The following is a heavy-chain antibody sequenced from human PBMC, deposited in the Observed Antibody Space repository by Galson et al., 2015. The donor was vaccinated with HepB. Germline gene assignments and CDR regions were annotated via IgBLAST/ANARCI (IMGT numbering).Heavy chain of an antibody. CDR3: AREDDSSGYYAT. Sequence: SLRLSCAASGFTFSSYAMHWVRQAPGKGLEWVAVISYDGSNKYYADSVKGRFTISRDNSKNTLYLQMNSLRAEDTAVYYCAREDDSSGYYATWGQGTLVTVSS. J-gene: IGHJ5*02. V-gene: IGHV3-30-3*01. D-gene: IGHD3-22*01. CDR1: GFTFSSYA. CDR2: ISYDGSNK.